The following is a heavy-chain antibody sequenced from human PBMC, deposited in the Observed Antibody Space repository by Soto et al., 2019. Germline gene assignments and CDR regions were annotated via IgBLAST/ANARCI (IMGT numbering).Heavy chain of an antibody. J-gene: IGHJ5*02. CDR2: IYYSGST. D-gene: IGHD3-22*01. CDR1: VGSISSGGYY. Sequence: SETLSLTCTFSVGSISSGGYYCSWIRQHPWKGLEWIGYIYYSGSTYYNPSLKSRVTISVDTSKNQFSLKLSSVTAADTAVYYCARVIDGKSSADQAGFERLGQGTLVIVS. V-gene: IGHV4-31*02. CDR3: ARVIDGKSSADQAGFER.